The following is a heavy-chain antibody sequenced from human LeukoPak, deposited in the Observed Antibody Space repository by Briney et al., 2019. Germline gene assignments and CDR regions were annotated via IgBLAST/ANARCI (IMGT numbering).Heavy chain of an antibody. V-gene: IGHV3-21*04. CDR1: GFTFSSTFS. J-gene: IGHJ4*02. Sequence: GGSLRLSCAASGFTFSSTFSMTWVRQAPGKGLEWVSSISSSSSYIYYADSVKGRFTISRDNSKNTLYLQMNSLRAEDTAVYYCARDPGSGYEEHFDYWGQGTLVTVSS. CDR2: ISSSSSYI. D-gene: IGHD5-12*01. CDR3: ARDPGSGYEEHFDY.